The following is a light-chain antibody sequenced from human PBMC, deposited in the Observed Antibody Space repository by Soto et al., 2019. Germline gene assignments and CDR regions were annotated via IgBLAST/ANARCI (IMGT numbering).Light chain of an antibody. V-gene: IGKV1-5*03. Sequence: DIPMTQSPSTLSASVGDRVTFTCRASESISDWLVWYHQKPGKAPKLLIYKATRLESGVPSRFSGSASGTEFTLTITSLQPYDFGTYYCQQYSTSSIRFGLGTRLEIK. J-gene: IGKJ5*01. CDR1: ESISDW. CDR2: KAT. CDR3: QQYSTSSIR.